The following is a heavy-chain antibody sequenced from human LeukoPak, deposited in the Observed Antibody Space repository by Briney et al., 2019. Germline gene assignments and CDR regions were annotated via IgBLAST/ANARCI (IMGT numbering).Heavy chain of an antibody. V-gene: IGHV3-30*03. CDR1: GFTFSSYG. CDR2: ISYDGSNK. J-gene: IGHJ4*02. D-gene: IGHD1-1*01. Sequence: PGGPLRLSCAASGFTFSSYGMHWVRQAPGKGLERVAVISYDGSNKYYADSVKGRFTISRDNSKNTLYLQMNSLRAEDTAVYYCETGSYWGQRTLVTVSS. CDR3: ETGSY.